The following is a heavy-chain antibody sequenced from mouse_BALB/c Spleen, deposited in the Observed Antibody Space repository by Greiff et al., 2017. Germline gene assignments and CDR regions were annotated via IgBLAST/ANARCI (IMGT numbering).Heavy chain of an antibody. V-gene: IGHV1-53*01. CDR1: GYTFTSYY. J-gene: IGHJ3*01. CDR3: ALYYGSSYSFAY. Sequence: VQLQQSGAELVKPGASVKLSCKASGYTFTSYYMYWVKQRPGQGLEWIGEINPSNGGTNFNEKFKSKATLTVDKSSSTAYMELNSLTSEDSAVYYCALYYGSSYSFAYWGQGTLVTVSA. CDR2: INPSNGGT. D-gene: IGHD1-1*01.